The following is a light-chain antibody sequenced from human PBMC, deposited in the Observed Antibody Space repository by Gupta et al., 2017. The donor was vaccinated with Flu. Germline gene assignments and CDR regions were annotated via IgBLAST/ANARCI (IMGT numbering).Light chain of an antibody. CDR3: QKYNSAPPT. CDR1: QDISSY. J-gene: IGKJ4*01. V-gene: IGKV1-27*01. CDR2: AAS. Sequence: PSSLSASVGDRVTITCRASQDISSYVAWYQQKSGKVPKLLIYAASPLQSGVPSRFSGSGSGTAFTLTIISLQPEDVATYYCQKYNSAPPTFGGGTKVEIK.